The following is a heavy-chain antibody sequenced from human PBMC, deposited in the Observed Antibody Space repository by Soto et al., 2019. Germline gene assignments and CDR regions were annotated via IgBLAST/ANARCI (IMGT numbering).Heavy chain of an antibody. J-gene: IGHJ6*03. V-gene: IGHV3-9*01. D-gene: IGHD4-4*01. Sequence: GGSLRLSCAASGFTFDDYAMHWVRQAPGKGLEWVSGISWNSGSIGYADSVKGRFTISRDNAKNSLYLQMNSLRAEDTALYYCAKGDSTSSYYYMDVWGKGTTVTVSS. CDR3: AKGDSTSSYYYMDV. CDR1: GFTFDDYA. CDR2: ISWNSGSI.